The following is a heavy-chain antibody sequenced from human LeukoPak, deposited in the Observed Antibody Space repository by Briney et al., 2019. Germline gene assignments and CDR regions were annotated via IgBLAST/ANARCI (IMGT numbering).Heavy chain of an antibody. Sequence: GGSLRLSCAASGFTFSSCSMNWVRQAPGKGLEWVSSISSSSSYIYYADSVKGRFTISRDNAKNSLYLQMNSLRAEDTAVYYCARDLRFGELSEYYFDYWGQGTLVTVSS. J-gene: IGHJ4*02. CDR1: GFTFSSCS. CDR2: ISSSSSYI. CDR3: ARDLRFGELSEYYFDY. D-gene: IGHD3-10*01. V-gene: IGHV3-21*01.